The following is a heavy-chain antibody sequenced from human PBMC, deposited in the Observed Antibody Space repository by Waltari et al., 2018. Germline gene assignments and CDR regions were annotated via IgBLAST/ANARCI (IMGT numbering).Heavy chain of an antibody. CDR3: ARDGHSYFYGSWSDY. J-gene: IGHJ4*02. V-gene: IGHV3-30*01. CDR1: GISVSSYA. D-gene: IGHD3-10*01. Sequence: QVQLVESGGGVVQPGKSLTLSCEVSGISVSSYAMHWVRQAPGKGLECVAVISFDGNNRYFADSVKGRFTINRDNSKNTLSLQMNSLTPEDTAIYYCARDGHSYFYGSWSDYWGQGTLVTVSS. CDR2: ISFDGNNR.